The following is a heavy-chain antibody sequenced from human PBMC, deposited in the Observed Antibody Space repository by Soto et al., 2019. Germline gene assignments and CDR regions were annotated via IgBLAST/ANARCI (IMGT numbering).Heavy chain of an antibody. V-gene: IGHV1-18*01. CDR1: GYTSTSYG. CDR2: ISAYNGNT. Sequence: ASVKVSCKASGYTSTSYGISWVRQAPGQGLEWMGWISAYNGNTNYAQKLQGRVTMTTDTSTSTAYMELRSLRSDDTAVYYCARQDPYSSSWYSDYRGQGTLVTVSS. CDR3: ARQDPYSSSWYSDY. D-gene: IGHD6-13*01. J-gene: IGHJ4*02.